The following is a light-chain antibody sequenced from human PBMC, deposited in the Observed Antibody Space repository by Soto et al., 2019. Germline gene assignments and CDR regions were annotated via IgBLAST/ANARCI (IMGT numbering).Light chain of an antibody. CDR3: GSITRSSTSV. CDR1: SSDVGGFEY. CDR2: DVT. J-gene: IGLJ1*01. V-gene: IGLV2-14*01. Sequence: QSVLSLPASVSGSPGQSITISCTGTSSDVGGFEYVSWYQHQPGKAPKLIIYDVTKRPSGVSNRFSGSKSGNTASLTISGIQAEDEGDYYCGSITRSSTSVFGTGTKVTVL.